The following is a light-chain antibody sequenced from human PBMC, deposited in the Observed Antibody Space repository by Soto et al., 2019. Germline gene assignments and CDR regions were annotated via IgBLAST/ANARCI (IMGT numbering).Light chain of an antibody. V-gene: IGKV3-20*01. CDR2: GAA. CDR3: QQYDSSPPT. Sequence: EIVLTQSPGTLSLSPGERATLSCRASQSVSSNYLAWYQQKPGQAPRLLIYGAASRATGIPDRCSGGGSGRDFTLTISRLEHGDFAVFFWQQYDSSPPTFGQGTKVQIK. J-gene: IGKJ1*01. CDR1: QSVSSNY.